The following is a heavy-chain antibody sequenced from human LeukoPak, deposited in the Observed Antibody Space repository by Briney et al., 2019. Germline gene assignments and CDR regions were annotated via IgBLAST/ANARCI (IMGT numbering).Heavy chain of an antibody. V-gene: IGHV3-74*01. CDR1: GFTLSSYW. CDR3: ARETLINVDAFDI. Sequence: GGSLRLSCAASGFTLSSYWMHWVRQAPGKGLVWVSRINSDGSSTGYADSVKGRFTISRDNAKNTLYLQMNSLRGEDTAVYYCARETLINVDAFDIWSQGTMVTVSS. J-gene: IGHJ3*02. CDR2: INSDGSST. D-gene: IGHD3-16*01.